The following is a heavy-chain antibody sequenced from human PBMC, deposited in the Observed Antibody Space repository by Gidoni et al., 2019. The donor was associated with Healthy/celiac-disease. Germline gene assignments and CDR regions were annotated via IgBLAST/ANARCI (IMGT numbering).Heavy chain of an antibody. CDR3: ASSTLLLYYFDY. D-gene: IGHD2-15*01. CDR1: GFTFSSYA. Sequence: QVQLVESGGGVVQPGRSLRLSCAASGFTFSSYAMHWVRQAPGKGLEWVAVISYDGSNKYYADSVKGRFTISRDNSKNTLYLQMNSLRAEDTAVYYCASSTLLLYYFDYWGQGTLVTVSS. J-gene: IGHJ4*02. CDR2: ISYDGSNK. V-gene: IGHV3-30*01.